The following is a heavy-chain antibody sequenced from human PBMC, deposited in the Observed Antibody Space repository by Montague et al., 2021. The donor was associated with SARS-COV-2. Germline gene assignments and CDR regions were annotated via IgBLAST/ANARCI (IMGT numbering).Heavy chain of an antibody. CDR2: IKQSGST. V-gene: IGHV4-34*01. D-gene: IGHD3-22*01. CDR1: GGSFGDDH. CDR3: ARGHLSVSMIVVVFTSASYYFDY. J-gene: IGHJ4*02. Sequence: SETLSLTCAVYGGSFGDDHWSWIRQPPGKGLEWIGDIKQSGSTNYNPSLKSRVTISVDTSKNQFSPKLTSVTAADTAVYFCARGHLSVSMIVVVFTSASYYFDYWGRGAQVTVSS.